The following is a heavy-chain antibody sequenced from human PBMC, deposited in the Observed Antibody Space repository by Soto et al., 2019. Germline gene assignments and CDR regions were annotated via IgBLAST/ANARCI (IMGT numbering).Heavy chain of an antibody. J-gene: IGHJ4*02. CDR2: ISSSSSYI. CDR1: GFTFSSYS. Sequence: EVQLVESGGGLVKPGGSLRLSCAASGFTFSSYSMNWVRQAPGKGLEWVSSISSSSSYIYYADSVKGRFTISRDNAKNSLYLQMNSLRAEDTAVYYCARDRVLTGYYDYWGQGTLVTVSS. D-gene: IGHD3-9*01. V-gene: IGHV3-21*01. CDR3: ARDRVLTGYYDY.